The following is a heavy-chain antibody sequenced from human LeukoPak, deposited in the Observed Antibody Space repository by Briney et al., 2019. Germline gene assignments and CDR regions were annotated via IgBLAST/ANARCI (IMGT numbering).Heavy chain of an antibody. J-gene: IGHJ3*02. CDR2: IYYSGST. Sequence: PSEPLSLTCTVSGGSISNGDYYWSWIRQPPGKGLEWIGYIYYSGSTYYNPSLKSRVTISVDTSKNQFSLKLSSVTAADTAVYYCARDRRDSSSWYLAFDIWGQGTMVTVSS. CDR1: GGSISNGDYY. V-gene: IGHV4-30-4*01. D-gene: IGHD6-13*01. CDR3: ARDRRDSSSWYLAFDI.